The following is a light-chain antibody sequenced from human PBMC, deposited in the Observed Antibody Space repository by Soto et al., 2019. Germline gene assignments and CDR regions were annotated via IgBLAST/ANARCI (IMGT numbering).Light chain of an antibody. CDR2: DAS. Sequence: TQAPATLALAPWGTVTLALMASESVSTNLAWYQQKAGQAPRLLIYDASNRATGIPARFSGSGSGTDFTLTISSLEPEDFAVYYCQQRSNWPPITFGQGTRLEIK. J-gene: IGKJ5*01. V-gene: IGKV3-11*01. CDR3: QQRSNWPPIT. CDR1: ESVSTN.